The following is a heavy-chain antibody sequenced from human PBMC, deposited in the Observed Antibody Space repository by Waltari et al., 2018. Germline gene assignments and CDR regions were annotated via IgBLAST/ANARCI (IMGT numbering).Heavy chain of an antibody. CDR1: GYTFTGYY. Sequence: QVQLVQSGAEVKKPGASVKVSCKASGYTFTGYYMHWVRQAPGQGLEWMGWINPNSGGTNYAQKFQGRVTMTRDTSISTAYMELGRLRSDDTAVYYCARAPQQQLVLGYFDYWGQGTLVTVSS. CDR2: INPNSGGT. D-gene: IGHD6-13*01. V-gene: IGHV1-2*02. CDR3: ARAPQQQLVLGYFDY. J-gene: IGHJ4*02.